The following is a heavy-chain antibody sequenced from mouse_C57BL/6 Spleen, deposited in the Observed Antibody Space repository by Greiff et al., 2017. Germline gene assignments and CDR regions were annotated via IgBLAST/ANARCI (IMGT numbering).Heavy chain of an antibody. D-gene: IGHD6-1*02. CDR3: ARLRESYVEYFDY. CDR2: ISYDGSN. J-gene: IGHJ2*01. Sequence: EVQLVESGPGLVKPSQSLSLTCSVTGYSITSGYYWNWIRQFPGNKLEWMGYISYDGSNNYNPSLKNRISITRDTSKNQFFLKLNSVTTEDTATYYSARLRESYVEYFDYWGQGTTLTVSS. CDR1: GYSITSGYY. V-gene: IGHV3-6*01.